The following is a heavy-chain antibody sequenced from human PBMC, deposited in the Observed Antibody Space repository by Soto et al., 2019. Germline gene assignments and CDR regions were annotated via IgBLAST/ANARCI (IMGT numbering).Heavy chain of an antibody. J-gene: IGHJ3*01. CDR1: GGSVSSGTYY. V-gene: IGHV4-61*01. D-gene: IGHD2-2*01. CDR2: IYYSGST. CDR3: ATLRYCNSISCYGAFDF. Sequence: QVQLQESGPGLVKPSETLSLTCTVSGGSVSSGTYYWSWIRQPPGKGLEWIGYIYYSGSTNYNPSLQSRVTISVDTSKNQFSLKLSSVTAADTAVYFCATLRYCNSISCYGAFDFWGQGTMVTVSS.